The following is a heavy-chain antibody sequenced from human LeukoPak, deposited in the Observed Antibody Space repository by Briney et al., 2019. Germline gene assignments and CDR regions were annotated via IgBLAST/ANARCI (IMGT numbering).Heavy chain of an antibody. D-gene: IGHD3-22*01. J-gene: IGHJ3*02. CDR1: GGSISSGSYY. CDR2: IYTSGST. Sequence: SETLSLTCTVSGGSISSGSYYWSWIRQPAGKGLEWIGRIYTSGSTNYNPSLKSRVTISVDTSKNQFSLKLSSVTAADTAVYYCARDYDSSGYYYLNAFDIWGQGTMVTVSS. V-gene: IGHV4-61*02. CDR3: ARDYDSSGYYYLNAFDI.